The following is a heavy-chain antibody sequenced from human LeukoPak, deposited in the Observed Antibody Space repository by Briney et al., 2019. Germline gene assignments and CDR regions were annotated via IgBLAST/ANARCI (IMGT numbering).Heavy chain of an antibody. Sequence: PSQTLSLTCTVSGYSISSGYYWGWIRQPPGKGLEWIGSIYHSGSTYYNPSLKSRVTISVDTSKNQFSLKLSSVTAADTAIYYCARDKVDWGQGTLVTVSS. J-gene: IGHJ4*02. V-gene: IGHV4-38-2*02. CDR2: IYHSGST. CDR3: ARDKVD. CDR1: GYSISSGYY. D-gene: IGHD2-15*01.